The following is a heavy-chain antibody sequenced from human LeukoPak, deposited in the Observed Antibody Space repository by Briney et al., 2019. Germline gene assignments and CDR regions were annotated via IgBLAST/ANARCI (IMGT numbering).Heavy chain of an antibody. CDR3: ARDLAYCGGECYSGDAFDI. J-gene: IGHJ3*02. Sequence: GGSLRLSRAASGFTFSSYAMSWVRQAPGKGLEWVSAISGSGGSTYYADSVKGRFTISRDNSKNTLYLQMNSLRAEDTDVYYCARDLAYCGGECYSGDAFDIWGQGTMVTVSS. CDR2: ISGSGGST. CDR1: GFTFSSYA. D-gene: IGHD2-21*01. V-gene: IGHV3-23*01.